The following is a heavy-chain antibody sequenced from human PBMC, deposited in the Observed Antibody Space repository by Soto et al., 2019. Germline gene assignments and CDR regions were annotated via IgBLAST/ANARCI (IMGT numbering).Heavy chain of an antibody. Sequence: GASVKVSCKASGYTFTGYYRHWVRQAPGQGLEWMGWINPNSGGTNYAQKFQGWVTMTRDTSISTAYMELSRLRSDDTAVYYCARGVAAAGSPYGMDVWGQGTTVTVSS. D-gene: IGHD6-13*01. J-gene: IGHJ6*02. CDR2: INPNSGGT. V-gene: IGHV1-2*04. CDR3: ARGVAAAGSPYGMDV. CDR1: GYTFTGYY.